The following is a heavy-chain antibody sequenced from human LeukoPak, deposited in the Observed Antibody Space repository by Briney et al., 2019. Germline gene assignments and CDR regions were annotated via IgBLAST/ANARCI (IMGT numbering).Heavy chain of an antibody. CDR1: GYTFTSYG. CDR3: ARVGSYWGMTPYDAFDI. V-gene: IGHV1-18*01. Sequence: ASVKVSCKASGYTFTSYGISWVRQAPGQGLEWMGWISAYNGNTNYAQKLQGRVTMTTDTSTSTAYMELRSLRSDDTAVYYCARVGSYWGMTPYDAFDIWGQGTMVTVSS. D-gene: IGHD3-16*01. CDR2: ISAYNGNT. J-gene: IGHJ3*02.